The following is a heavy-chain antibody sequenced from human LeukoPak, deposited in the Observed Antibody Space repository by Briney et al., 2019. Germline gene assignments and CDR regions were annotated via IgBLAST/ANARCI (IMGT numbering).Heavy chain of an antibody. D-gene: IGHD5-24*01. CDR1: GYTFTRYS. J-gene: IGHJ3*02. Sequence: GASVKVSCKASGYTFTRYSITWVRQAPGQGLEWMGWISAYNGNTNYAQKLQDRVTMTTDTSTNTAYMELRSLRSDDTAVYYCARVRVEMATADAFDIWGQGTMVTVSS. CDR3: ARVRVEMATADAFDI. V-gene: IGHV1-18*01. CDR2: ISAYNGNT.